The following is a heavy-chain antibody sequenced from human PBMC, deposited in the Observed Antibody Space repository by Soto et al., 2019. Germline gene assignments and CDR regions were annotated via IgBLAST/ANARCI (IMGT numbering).Heavy chain of an antibody. CDR2: IYYSGST. D-gene: IGHD1-26*01. Sequence: SDTLSLTCTVSGGSISSGRYYWSWIRQHPGKGLEWIGYIYYSGSTYYNPSLKSRVTISVDTSKNQFSMKLSSVTAADTAVYYCARGGSGSYRVADAFDIWGQGTMVT. J-gene: IGHJ3*02. V-gene: IGHV4-31*03. CDR3: ARGGSGSYRVADAFDI. CDR1: GGSISSGRYY.